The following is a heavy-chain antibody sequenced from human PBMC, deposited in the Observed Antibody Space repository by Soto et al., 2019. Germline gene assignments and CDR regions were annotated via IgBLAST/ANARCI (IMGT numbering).Heavy chain of an antibody. CDR1: GDSINSGDYY. J-gene: IGHJ6*03. D-gene: IGHD3-10*01. Sequence: QVQLQESGPRLVKPLQTLSLTCTVSGDSINSGDYYWGWIRQPPGRGLEWVGYSCYSGITDYNPSLKSRMTISMDTSKNQFSLRLNSVSAAATAVYFCARWSGVGVAGMDVW. V-gene: IGHV4-30-4*01. CDR3: ARWSGVGVAGMDV. CDR2: SCYSGIT.